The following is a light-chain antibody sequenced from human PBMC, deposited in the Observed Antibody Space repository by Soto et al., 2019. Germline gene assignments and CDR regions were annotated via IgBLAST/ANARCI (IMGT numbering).Light chain of an antibody. CDR1: QSISYW. V-gene: IGKV1-5*03. Sequence: DIQMTQSPSTLYASVGDRVTITCRARQSISYWLAWYQQKPGKAPNLLIYKASSLESGVPSRFSGSGSGTEFTLTITSLQPDDFAAYYCRHYNTYSPPYTFGQGTTLEI. J-gene: IGKJ2*01. CDR2: KAS. CDR3: RHYNTYSPPYT.